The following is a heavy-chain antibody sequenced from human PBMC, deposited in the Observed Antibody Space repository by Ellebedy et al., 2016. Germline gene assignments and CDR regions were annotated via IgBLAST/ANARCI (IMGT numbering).Heavy chain of an antibody. CDR2: IKVDNGKT. J-gene: IGHJ4*02. D-gene: IGHD4-17*01. CDR1: GDTFSDYS. Sequence: ASVKVSCKASGDTFSDYSVHWVRQAPGQGLEWMGWIKVDNGKTEYSQKFKGRVTIASDTSASTAYIELSSLRSEDTAVYYCETDAYDHGDYVRRWGQGTLVTVSS. CDR3: ETDAYDHGDYVRR. V-gene: IGHV1-3*01.